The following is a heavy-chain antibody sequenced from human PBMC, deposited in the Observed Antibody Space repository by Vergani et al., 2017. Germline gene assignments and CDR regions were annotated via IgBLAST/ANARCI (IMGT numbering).Heavy chain of an antibody. Sequence: QVQLVQSGAAVKKPGASVKVSCKASGYTFTGYFIHWVRQAPGQGLEWMGWINPNSGGANYAQKLQGRVTMTRDTSISTAYMELSSLIIDDTAVYYCARDFGWLRLANWFDPWGQGTLVTVSS. J-gene: IGHJ5*02. D-gene: IGHD5-12*01. CDR3: ARDFGWLRLANWFDP. CDR1: GYTFTGYF. V-gene: IGHV1-2*02. CDR2: INPNSGGA.